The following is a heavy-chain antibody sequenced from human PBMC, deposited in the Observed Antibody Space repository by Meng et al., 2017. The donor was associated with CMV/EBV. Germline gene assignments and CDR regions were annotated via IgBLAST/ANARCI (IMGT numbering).Heavy chain of an antibody. D-gene: IGHD3-3*01. J-gene: IGHJ6*02. CDR1: GFTFSSYG. Sequence: GGSLRLSCAASGFTFSSYGMHWVRQAPGKGLEWVAFIRYDGSNKYYADSVKGRFTISRDNSKNTLYLQMNSLRAEDTAVYYCAKDLYDLWSGYLIDYYYYYGMDVWGQGTTVTVSS. CDR2: IRYDGSNK. CDR3: AKDLYDLWSGYLIDYYYYYGMDV. V-gene: IGHV3-30*02.